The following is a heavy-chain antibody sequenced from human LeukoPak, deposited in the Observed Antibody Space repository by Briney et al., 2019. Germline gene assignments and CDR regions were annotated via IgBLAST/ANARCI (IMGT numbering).Heavy chain of an antibody. CDR3: AKVSSRWYLDSDAFDI. D-gene: IGHD6-13*01. CDR2: ISGSGGST. J-gene: IGHJ3*02. Sequence: PGGSLRLSCAASGFTFSSYAMSWVRQAPGKGLEWVSDISGSGGSTYYADSVKGRFTISRDNSKNTLYLQMNRPRAEDTAVYYCAKVSSRWYLDSDAFDIWGQGTMVTVSS. CDR1: GFTFSSYA. V-gene: IGHV3-23*01.